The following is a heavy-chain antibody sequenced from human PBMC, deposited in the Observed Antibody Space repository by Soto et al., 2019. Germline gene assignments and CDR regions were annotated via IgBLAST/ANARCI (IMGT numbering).Heavy chain of an antibody. CDR1: GYTFTSYG. D-gene: IGHD3-9*01. J-gene: IGHJ4*02. V-gene: IGHV1-18*01. CDR3: ARDRLRDFDWDSVDY. CDR2: ISAYNGNT. Sequence: GASVKVSCKASGYTFTSYGISWVRQAPGQGLEWMGWISAYNGNTNYAQKLQGRVTMTTDTSTSTAYMELRSLRSDDTAVYYCARDRLRDFDWDSVDYWGQGTLVTVSS.